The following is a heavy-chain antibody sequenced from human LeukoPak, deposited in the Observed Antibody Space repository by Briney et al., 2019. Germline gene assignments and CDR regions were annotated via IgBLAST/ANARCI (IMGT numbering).Heavy chain of an antibody. CDR1: GGTFSIYA. J-gene: IGHJ4*02. CDR3: ALVRGVIRPY. Sequence: GASVTVSCKASGGTFSIYAISWVRQAPGQGLEWMGGIIPIFGTANYAQKFQGRVTITADESTSTAYMELSSLRSGDTAVYYCALVRGVIRPYWGQGTLVTVSS. V-gene: IGHV1-69*13. D-gene: IGHD3-10*01. CDR2: IIPIFGTA.